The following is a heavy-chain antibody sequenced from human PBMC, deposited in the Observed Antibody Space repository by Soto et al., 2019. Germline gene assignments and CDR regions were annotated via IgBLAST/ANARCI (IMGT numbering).Heavy chain of an antibody. CDR2: IYTSGST. CDR1: GGSISSYY. V-gene: IGHV4-4*07. Sequence: KTSETLSLTCTVSGGSISSYYWSWIRQPAGKGLEWIGRIYTSGSTNYNPSLKSRVTMSVDTSKNQFSLKLSSVTAADTAVYYCARDEVPAAMRGANWFDPWGQGTLVTVSS. D-gene: IGHD2-2*01. J-gene: IGHJ5*02. CDR3: ARDEVPAAMRGANWFDP.